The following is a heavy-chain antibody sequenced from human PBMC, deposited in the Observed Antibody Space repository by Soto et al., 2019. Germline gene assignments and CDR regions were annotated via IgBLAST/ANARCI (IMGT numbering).Heavy chain of an antibody. Sequence: PGGSLRISCAASGFTFSSFGMHWVRPAPGKGLEWVSFITNSGSTKYYADSVKGRFTISRDNAKNSLYLQMNSLRDEDTAVYYCAREGVYYYYGMDVWGQGTTVTVSS. CDR1: GFTFSSFG. CDR2: ITNSGSTK. CDR3: AREGVYYYYGMDV. D-gene: IGHD3-16*01. J-gene: IGHJ6*02. V-gene: IGHV3-48*02.